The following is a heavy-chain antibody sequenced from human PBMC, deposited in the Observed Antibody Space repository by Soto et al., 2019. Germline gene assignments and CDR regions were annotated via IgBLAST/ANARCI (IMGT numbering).Heavy chain of an antibody. CDR3: ARDTDGLHY. V-gene: IGHV3-33*01. CDR1: GFTVSNTG. CDR2: LWYDGTTT. Sequence: GGSLRLSCAASGFTVSNTGMHWVRQAPGKGLEWVAVLWYDGTTTFYADSVRGRFTVSRDISVNTFYLQMNSLRADDTAVYYCARDTDGLHYWGQGTLVTVSS. J-gene: IGHJ4*02.